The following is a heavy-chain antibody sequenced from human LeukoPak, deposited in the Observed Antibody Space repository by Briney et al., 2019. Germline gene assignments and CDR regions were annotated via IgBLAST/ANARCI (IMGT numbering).Heavy chain of an antibody. Sequence: GGSLRLSCAASGFTFSSYALRWVRQAPAKGPEWVSAISGSGDNTYYADSVKGRFASSRDNSKISLYLEMDSLRAEDTAVYYCAKDHPRDGYYWACWGQGTLVTVSS. CDR2: ISGSGDNT. CDR1: GFTFSSYA. CDR3: AKDHPRDGYYWAC. J-gene: IGHJ4*02. V-gene: IGHV3-23*01. D-gene: IGHD5-24*01.